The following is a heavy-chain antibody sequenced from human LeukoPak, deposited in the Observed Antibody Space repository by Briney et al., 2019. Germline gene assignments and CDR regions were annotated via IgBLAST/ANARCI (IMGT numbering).Heavy chain of an antibody. CDR3: AKLGYNYGSGYED. CDR1: GFTFSNYM. D-gene: IGHD5-18*01. J-gene: IGHJ4*02. Sequence: AGGSLRLSCAASGFTFSNYMLSWVRQAPGKGLEWLSTITGSSGTTYCDSVKGRFTISRDNFKNTLFLEMNSLRAEDTAVYYCAKLGYNYGSGYEDWGQGTLVTVSS. CDR2: ITGSSGTT. V-gene: IGHV3-23*01.